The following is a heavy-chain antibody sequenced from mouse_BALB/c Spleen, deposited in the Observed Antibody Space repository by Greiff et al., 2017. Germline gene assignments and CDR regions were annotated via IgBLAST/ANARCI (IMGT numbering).Heavy chain of an antibody. CDR3: ARQGYDYDVSNAMDY. V-gene: IGHV5-9-3*01. D-gene: IGHD2-4*01. Sequence: EVMLVESGGGLVKPGGSLKLSCAASGFTFSSYAMSWVRQTPEKRLEWVATISSGGSYTYYPDSVKGRFTISRDNAKNTLYLQMSSLRSEDTAMYYCARQGYDYDVSNAMDYWGQGTSVTVSS. CDR2: ISSGGSYT. CDR1: GFTFSSYA. J-gene: IGHJ4*01.